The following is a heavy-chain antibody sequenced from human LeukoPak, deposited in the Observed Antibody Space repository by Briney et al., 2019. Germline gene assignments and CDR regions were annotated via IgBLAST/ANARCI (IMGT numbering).Heavy chain of an antibody. J-gene: IGHJ3*02. D-gene: IGHD3-10*01. CDR3: AKTDGSGSYLMDAFDI. CDR1: GLTVSSNC. Sequence: GGSLRLSCAASGLTVSSNCMSWVRQAPGKGLEWVSAISGSGGSTYYADSVKGRFTISRDNSKNTLYLQMNSLRAEDTAVYYCAKTDGSGSYLMDAFDIWGQGTMVTVSS. CDR2: ISGSGGST. V-gene: IGHV3-23*01.